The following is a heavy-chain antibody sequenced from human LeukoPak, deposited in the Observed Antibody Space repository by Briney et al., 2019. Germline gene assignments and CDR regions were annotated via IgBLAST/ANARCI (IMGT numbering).Heavy chain of an antibody. V-gene: IGHV3-33*06. Sequence: PGGSLTLSCAASGVSFFNYGMLCARQAPGKGRDWVAVIWNYGSYKYYADSVKGRFTISRGNPKNTLYLQMNSLRAEDRAIYYCAKVVQYTASTGTGLESWGQGTLVTVSS. D-gene: IGHD6-13*01. CDR3: AKVVQYTASTGTGLES. CDR2: IWNYGSYK. J-gene: IGHJ4*02. CDR1: GVSFFNYG.